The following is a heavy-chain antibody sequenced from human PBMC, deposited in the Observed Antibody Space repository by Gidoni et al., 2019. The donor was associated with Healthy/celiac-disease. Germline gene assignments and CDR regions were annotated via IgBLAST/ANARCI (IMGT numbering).Heavy chain of an antibody. CDR3: ARDTDYGDYYGMAV. CDR1: GFTFSSYG. J-gene: IGHJ6*02. V-gene: IGHV3-33*01. D-gene: IGHD4-17*01. Sequence: RSLRLSCAASGFTFSSYGMHWVRQAPGKGLEWVAVIWYDGSNKSYADSVKGRFPISRDNSKTTLYLQMTSLRAEDTAVYSCARDTDYGDYYGMAVWGQGTTVTVSS. CDR2: IWYDGSNK.